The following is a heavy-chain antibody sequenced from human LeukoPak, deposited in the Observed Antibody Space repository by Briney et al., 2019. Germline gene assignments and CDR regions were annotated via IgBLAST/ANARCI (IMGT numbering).Heavy chain of an antibody. J-gene: IGHJ4*02. CDR3: AKEPVAGHYFDY. CDR2: ISWNSGSI. Sequence: GRSLGVSCAASGFTFDDDAMYWVPQAPGKSMEWVSGISWNSGSIGYADSVKGRFTISRDNAKNSLYLQMNSLRAEDTALYYCAKEPVAGHYFDYWGQGTLVTVSS. CDR1: GFTFDDDA. V-gene: IGHV3-9*01. D-gene: IGHD6-19*01.